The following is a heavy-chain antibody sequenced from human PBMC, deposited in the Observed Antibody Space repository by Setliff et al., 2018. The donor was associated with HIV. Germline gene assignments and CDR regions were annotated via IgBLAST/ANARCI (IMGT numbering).Heavy chain of an antibody. V-gene: IGHV3-15*01. CDR1: GFTFTNAW. D-gene: IGHD3-10*01. J-gene: IGHJ6*03. CDR2: IKSKGDAVTT. Sequence: GESLRLSCGVSGFTFTNAWMNWVRQAPGKGLEWVGRIKSKGDAVTTDYAAPVKGRFNISRDDSKNTVYLQMHSLEIDDTAVYYCTTGSALDYYYMDVWGKGTTVTVSS. CDR3: TTGSALDYYYMDV.